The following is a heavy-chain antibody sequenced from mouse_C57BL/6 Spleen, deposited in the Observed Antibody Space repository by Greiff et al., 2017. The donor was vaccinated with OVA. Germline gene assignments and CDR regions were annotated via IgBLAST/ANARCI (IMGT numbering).Heavy chain of an antibody. V-gene: IGHV1-53*01. Sequence: VQLQQSGTELVKPGASVKLSCKASGYTFTSYWMHWVKQRPGQGLEWIGNINPSNGGTNYNEKFKSKATLTVDKSSSTAYMQLSSLTSEDSAVYYCARGGEYGNYEVWFAYWGQGTLVTVSA. D-gene: IGHD2-1*01. CDR2: INPSNGGT. CDR3: ARGGEYGNYEVWFAY. J-gene: IGHJ3*01. CDR1: GYTFTSYW.